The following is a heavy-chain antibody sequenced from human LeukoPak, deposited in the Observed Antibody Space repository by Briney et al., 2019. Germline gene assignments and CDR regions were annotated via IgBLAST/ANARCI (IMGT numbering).Heavy chain of an antibody. CDR2: ISSGGITI. V-gene: IGHV3-48*03. CDR3: ARVGLYSSSWYSV. J-gene: IGHJ4*02. D-gene: IGHD6-13*01. Sequence: GGSLRLSCAASGFMFSSYEMNWVRQAPGKGLEWVSNISSGGITIYYADSVKGRFTISRDNAKNSLYLQMSSLRAEDTAVYYCARVGLYSSSWYSVWGQGTLVTVSS. CDR1: GFMFSSYE.